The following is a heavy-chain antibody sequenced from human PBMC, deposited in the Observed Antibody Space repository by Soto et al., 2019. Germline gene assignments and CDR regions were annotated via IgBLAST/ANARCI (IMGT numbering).Heavy chain of an antibody. CDR1: GFTFDEYA. J-gene: IGHJ4*02. Sequence: EVQLVESGGGLVQPGRSLRLSCAASGFTFDEYAMHWGRQAPGKGLEWVSGISWNGGSIHYADSVKGRFTISRDNAKNSLYLQMNSLRPEDTALYYCAKDIEEYYGSGSSDHWGQGTLVTVSS. V-gene: IGHV3-9*01. D-gene: IGHD3-10*01. CDR2: ISWNGGSI. CDR3: AKDIEEYYGSGSSDH.